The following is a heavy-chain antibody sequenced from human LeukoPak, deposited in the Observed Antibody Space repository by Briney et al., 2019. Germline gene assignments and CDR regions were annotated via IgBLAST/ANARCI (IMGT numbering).Heavy chain of an antibody. CDR1: GFTFSTYS. J-gene: IGHJ5*02. CDR3: TRRVDATRWYDP. V-gene: IGHV3-74*01. Sequence: GGSLRLSCAASGFTFSTYSMHWVRQAPGEGLVWVSRNADSVKGRFTISRDNAKNTLYLQMNRLRAEDTAVYYCTRRVDATRWYDPWGQGTLVTVSS. D-gene: IGHD2-15*01.